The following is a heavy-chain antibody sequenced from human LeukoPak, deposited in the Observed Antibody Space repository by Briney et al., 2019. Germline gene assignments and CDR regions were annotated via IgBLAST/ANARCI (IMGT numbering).Heavy chain of an antibody. CDR2: ISSSSSYI. CDR1: GFTFSSYS. J-gene: IGHJ4*02. CDR3: AREPYYYDSSGYYPNFDY. D-gene: IGHD3-22*01. Sequence: KPGGSLRLSCAASGFTFSSYSMNWVRQAPGKGLEWVSSISSSSSYIYYADSVKGRFTISRDNAKNSLYLQMNSLRAEDTAVYYCAREPYYYDSSGYYPNFDYWGQGTLVTVSS. V-gene: IGHV3-21*01.